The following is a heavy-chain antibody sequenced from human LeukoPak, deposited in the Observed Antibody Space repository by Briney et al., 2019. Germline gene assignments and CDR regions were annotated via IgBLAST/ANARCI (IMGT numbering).Heavy chain of an antibody. CDR3: ARRRYGEAFNV. V-gene: IGHV3-7*01. CDR1: GFTFSHFW. CDR2: IKKTGSET. D-gene: IGHD3-9*01. J-gene: IGHJ3*01. Sequence: PGGSLRLSCAASGFTFSHFWMSWVRQAPGKGLEWVAYIKKTGSETYYVDSVRGRFTISRDNAKNSLYLQMNSLTAEDAAVFYCARRRYGEAFNVWGQGTMVTVSS.